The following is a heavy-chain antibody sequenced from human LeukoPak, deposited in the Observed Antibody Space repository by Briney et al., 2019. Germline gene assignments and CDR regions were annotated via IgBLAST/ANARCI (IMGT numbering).Heavy chain of an antibody. D-gene: IGHD3-9*01. Sequence: GGSLRLSCAASGFTFSDYLMSWVRQAPGKGLEWVANVNQDGSDKYYVDSVKGRFTISRDNAKNSLSLQMNSLRADDAAVYYCARASSKQLAGYLPDGFDIWGQGTMVTVSS. V-gene: IGHV3-7*02. CDR3: ARASSKQLAGYLPDGFDI. CDR2: VNQDGSDK. CDR1: GFTFSDYL. J-gene: IGHJ3*02.